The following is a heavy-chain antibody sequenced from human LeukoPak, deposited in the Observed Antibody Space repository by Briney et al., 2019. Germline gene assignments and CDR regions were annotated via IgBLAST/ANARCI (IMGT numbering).Heavy chain of an antibody. V-gene: IGHV3-7*01. D-gene: IGHD4-23*01. CDR3: ASTQTLDY. J-gene: IGHJ4*02. CDR2: IKQDGSEN. CDR1: GFTFSNYW. Sequence: GGSLRLSCTASGFTFSNYWMNWVRQAPGKGLQWVANIKQDGSENNYVDSVRGRFTISRDNAKNSLYLQMNSLRDEDTAIYYCASTQTLDYWGQGILVTVSS.